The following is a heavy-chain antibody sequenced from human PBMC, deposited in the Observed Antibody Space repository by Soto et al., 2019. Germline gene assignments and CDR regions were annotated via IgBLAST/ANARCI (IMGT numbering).Heavy chain of an antibody. J-gene: IGHJ6*02. CDR1: GYSIRSSDW. CDR2: ITHGGST. Sequence: LSLTCAVYGYSIRSSDWWGWIRQPPGKGLEWIGYITHGGSTNYNPSLKRRVTMSVDPSKNQFSLNLTSVTAVDTAVYYCARMAVTTFYYYAMDVWGQGTTVTVSS. D-gene: IGHD6-19*01. V-gene: IGHV4-28*01. CDR3: ARMAVTTFYYYAMDV.